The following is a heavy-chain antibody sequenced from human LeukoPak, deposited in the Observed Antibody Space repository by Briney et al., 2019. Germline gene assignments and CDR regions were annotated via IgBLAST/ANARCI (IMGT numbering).Heavy chain of an antibody. Sequence: GGSLRLSCAASGFTFSNYALTWVRQAPEKGLEWVSAIAFSGSTYYADSVKGRFTISRDDSKNTLYLQMNSLRAEDTAVYYCAKGFLPTSSSSNYVSFDFWGQGTLVTVSS. CDR1: GFTFSNYA. CDR3: AKGFLPTSSSSNYVSFDF. CDR2: IAFSGST. D-gene: IGHD6-13*01. V-gene: IGHV3-23*01. J-gene: IGHJ4*02.